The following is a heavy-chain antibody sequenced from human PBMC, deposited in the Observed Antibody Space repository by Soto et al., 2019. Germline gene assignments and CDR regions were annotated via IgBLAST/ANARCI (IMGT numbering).Heavy chain of an antibody. CDR3: ARTLSDSGLSY. Sequence: ASVKVSCKASGYTFTAYYMHWVRQVPGQGLEWVGIISPSGDRTTFAQKFQGRVTLTIDTSTSTVYMELSSLRSEDTAVYYCARTLSDSGLSYWGQGTLVTVSS. V-gene: IGHV1-46*03. D-gene: IGHD6-19*01. CDR2: ISPSGDRT. CDR1: GYTFTAYY. J-gene: IGHJ4*02.